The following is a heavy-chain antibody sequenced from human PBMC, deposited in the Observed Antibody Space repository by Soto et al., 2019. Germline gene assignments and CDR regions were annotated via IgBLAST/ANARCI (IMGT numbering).Heavy chain of an antibody. D-gene: IGHD7-27*01. V-gene: IGHV4-61*08. CDR1: GGSISSGDYS. Sequence: SETLSLTCAVSGGSISSGDYSWNWIRQPPGKGLEWIGYIYYSGSTDYDPSLKSRVTISVDTSKNQFSLKLSSVTAADTAVYYCARRWGTYFDFWGQGTLVTVSS. J-gene: IGHJ4*02. CDR2: IYYSGST. CDR3: ARRWGTYFDF.